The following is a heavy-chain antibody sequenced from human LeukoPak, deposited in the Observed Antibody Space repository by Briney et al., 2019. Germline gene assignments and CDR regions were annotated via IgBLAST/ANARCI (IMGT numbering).Heavy chain of an antibody. Sequence: GGSLRLSCAASGFIFSSYSMNWVRQAPGKGLEWVSSISTGSNYIYYADSLKGRFIISRDNAKNSLYLQMNSLRAEDTAVYYCARDSAGWFDPCGQGSLVTVSS. J-gene: IGHJ5*02. CDR1: GFIFSSYS. V-gene: IGHV3-21*01. CDR3: ARDSAGWFDP. CDR2: ISTGSNYI.